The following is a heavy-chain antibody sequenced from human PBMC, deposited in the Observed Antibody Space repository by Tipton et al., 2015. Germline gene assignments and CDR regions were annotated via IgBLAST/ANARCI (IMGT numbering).Heavy chain of an antibody. V-gene: IGHV4-39*01. CDR1: GGSVSSGSYY. CDR2: VHYSGST. CDR3: ARRFSHSSSWTFDY. D-gene: IGHD6-13*01. Sequence: TLSLTCTVSGGSVSSGSYYWGWIRQPPGKGLEWIGSVHYSGSTYYNPSLKSRVTISVHTSKNQFSLKLSSVTAADTAVYYCARRFSHSSSWTFDYWGQGTLVTVSS. J-gene: IGHJ4*02.